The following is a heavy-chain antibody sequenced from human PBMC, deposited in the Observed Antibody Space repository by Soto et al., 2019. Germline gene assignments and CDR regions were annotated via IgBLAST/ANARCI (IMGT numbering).Heavy chain of an antibody. V-gene: IGHV4-38-2*02. CDR1: GYSISSGYH. CDR2: VHYSGNT. CDR3: ARQDRVVAEGGWFDP. Sequence: SETLSLTCTVSGYSISSGYHWAWIRQPPGKGLEGLGSVHYSGNTYYNPSLKSRLTISVDKSKNQFSLNLSSVTAADTAVYYCARQDRVVAEGGWFDPWGQGTLVPVSS. D-gene: IGHD2-15*01. J-gene: IGHJ5*02.